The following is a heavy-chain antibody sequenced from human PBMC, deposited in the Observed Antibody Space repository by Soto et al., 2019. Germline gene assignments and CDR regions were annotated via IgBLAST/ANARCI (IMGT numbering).Heavy chain of an antibody. CDR2: IYYSGST. CDR3: AREPRIAAAGTDD. Sequence: QVRLQESGPGLVKPSQTLSLSCNVSGDSISSGRNYWSWIRHHPGKGLEWIGYIYYSGSTYYNPFLKSRATISVDTSKNQFSLKLSSVTAADTAVYYCAREPRIAAAGTDDWGQGTLVTVSS. D-gene: IGHD6-13*01. J-gene: IGHJ4*02. CDR1: GDSISSGRNY. V-gene: IGHV4-31*03.